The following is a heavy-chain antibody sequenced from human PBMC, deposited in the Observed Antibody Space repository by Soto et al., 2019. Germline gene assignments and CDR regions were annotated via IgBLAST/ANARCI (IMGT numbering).Heavy chain of an antibody. D-gene: IGHD2-21*02. CDR2: IYYSGST. CDR3: ARETREGDSRTYYFDY. J-gene: IGHJ4*02. CDR1: GGSVSSGSYY. Sequence: PSETLSLTCTVSGGSVSSGSYYWSWIRQPPGKGLEWIGYIYYSGSTNYNPSLKSRVTISVDTSKNQFSLKLSSVTAADTAVYYCARETREGDSRTYYFDYWGQGTLVTVSS. V-gene: IGHV4-61*01.